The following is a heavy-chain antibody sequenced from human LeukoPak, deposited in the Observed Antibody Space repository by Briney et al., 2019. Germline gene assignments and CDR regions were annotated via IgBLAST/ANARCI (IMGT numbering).Heavy chain of an antibody. D-gene: IGHD1-1*01. V-gene: IGHV4-30-4*08. Sequence: ASETLSLTCTVSGGSINSYYWSWTRQPPGKGLEWIGYIYYSGSTYYNPSLKSRVTISVDTSKNQFSLKLSSVTAADTAVYYCARDGGWNGFDYWGQGTLVTVSS. CDR2: IYYSGST. CDR3: ARDGGWNGFDY. J-gene: IGHJ4*02. CDR1: GGSINSYY.